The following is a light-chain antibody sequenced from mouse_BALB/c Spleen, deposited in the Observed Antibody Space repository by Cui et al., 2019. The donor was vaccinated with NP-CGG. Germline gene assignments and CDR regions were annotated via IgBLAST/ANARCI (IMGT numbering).Light chain of an antibody. CDR2: GTN. CDR1: TGAVTTSNY. J-gene: IGLJ1*01. Sequence: QAVVTQESALTTSPGETVTLTCRSTTGAVTTSNYANWVQEKPDHLFTVLIGGTNNRAPGVPARFSGSLIGDKAALTITGTQTEDEGIYFCALWYSNHWVFGGGTTLTVL. CDR3: ALWYSNHWV. V-gene: IGLV1*01.